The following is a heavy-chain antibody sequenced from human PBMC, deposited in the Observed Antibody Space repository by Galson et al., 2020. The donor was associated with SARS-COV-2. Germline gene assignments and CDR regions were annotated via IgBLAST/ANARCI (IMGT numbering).Heavy chain of an antibody. CDR1: GGSFSGYY. D-gene: IGHD2-2*01. CDR3: AIRVHRSLPVDY. Sequence: SETLSLTCAAYGGSFSGYYWSWIRQPPGKGLEWIGEINHSGSTNYNPSLKSRVTISVDTSKNQFSLKLSSVTAADTAVYYCAIRVHRSLPVDYWGQGTLVTVSS. V-gene: IGHV4-34*01. J-gene: IGHJ4*02. CDR2: INHSGST.